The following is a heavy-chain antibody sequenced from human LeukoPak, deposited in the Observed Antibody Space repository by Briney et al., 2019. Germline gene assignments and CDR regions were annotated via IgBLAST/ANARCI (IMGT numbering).Heavy chain of an antibody. CDR3: ARVAGELGFHWYFDL. Sequence: PGRSLRLSCAASGFTFDDYAMHWVRQAPGKGLEWVSGISWNSGSIGYADSVKGRFTISRDNAKNSLYLQMNSLRAEDTAVYYCARVAGELGFHWYFDLWGRGTLVTVSS. CDR1: GFTFDDYA. J-gene: IGHJ2*01. D-gene: IGHD7-27*01. CDR2: ISWNSGSI. V-gene: IGHV3-9*01.